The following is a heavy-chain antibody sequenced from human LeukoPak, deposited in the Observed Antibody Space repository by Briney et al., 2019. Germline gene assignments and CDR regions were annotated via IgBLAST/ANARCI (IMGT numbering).Heavy chain of an antibody. CDR2: IGIISSTV. D-gene: IGHD5-18*01. J-gene: IGHJ4*02. CDR3: ARDWTAMAPC. CDR1: GFTFRSYS. Sequence: GGSLRLSCTASGFTFRSYSMNWVRQAPGKGLEWVSYIGIISSTVYYADSVKGRFTISRDNAKNSLYLHLNSLRDEDTAVYYCARDWTAMAPCWGQGTLVTVSS. V-gene: IGHV3-48*02.